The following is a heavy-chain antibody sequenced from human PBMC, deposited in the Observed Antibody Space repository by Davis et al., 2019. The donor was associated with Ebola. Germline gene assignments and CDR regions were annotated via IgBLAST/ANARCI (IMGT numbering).Heavy chain of an antibody. CDR2: VRTRTNKYAT. V-gene: IGHV3-73*01. CDR1: GFTFSVSA. J-gene: IGHJ6*04. CDR3: ARIDYGLDV. Sequence: GESLKISCAASGFTFSVSAIHWVRQAPGKGLEWVGRVRTRTNKYATAYAASVKGRFTVSRDDSKSTAYLQMNSLKTEDTAVYYCARIDYGLDVWGKGTTVIVSS.